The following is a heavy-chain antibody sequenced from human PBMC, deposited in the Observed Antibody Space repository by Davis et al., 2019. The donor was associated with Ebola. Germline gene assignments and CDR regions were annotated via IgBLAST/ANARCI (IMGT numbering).Heavy chain of an antibody. V-gene: IGHV1-2*02. CDR3: ARGHTYGRWDDRFDP. D-gene: IGHD5-18*01. Sequence: AASVKVSCKASGYTFTNYYMHWVRQAPGQGLEWMGMINPNDGRTIYAQKFQGRVTMTIDTSINTAYMELDRLKSDDTALYYCARGHTYGRWDDRFDPWGQGTLVTVSS. CDR1: GYTFTNYY. J-gene: IGHJ5*02. CDR2: INPNDGRT.